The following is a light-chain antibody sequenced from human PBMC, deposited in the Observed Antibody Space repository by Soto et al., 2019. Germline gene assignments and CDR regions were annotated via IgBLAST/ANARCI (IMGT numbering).Light chain of an antibody. J-gene: IGKJ1*01. Sequence: DIQLTQSPSFLSASVGDRVTITCRASQGISSYLAWYQQKPGKAPKRLIYAASSLQSGVPPRFSGSGSGTEFTLTISSLQPEDFATYYCLQHNTYPRTFGQGTKVDI. V-gene: IGKV1-9*01. CDR3: LQHNTYPRT. CDR2: AAS. CDR1: QGISSY.